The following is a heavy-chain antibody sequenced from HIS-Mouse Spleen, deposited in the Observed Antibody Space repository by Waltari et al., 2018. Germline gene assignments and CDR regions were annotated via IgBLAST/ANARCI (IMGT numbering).Heavy chain of an antibody. CDR2: INHRGST. D-gene: IGHD1-26*01. J-gene: IGHJ4*02. V-gene: IGHV4-34*01. Sequence: QVQLQQWGAGLLKPSETLSLTCAVYGGSFSGYYWSWIRQPPGKGLEWIGEINHRGSTNYHPSLKSRVTISVDTSKNQFSLKLSSVTAADTAVYYCARMGPASGSYGDYWGQGTLVTVSS. CDR1: GGSFSGYY. CDR3: ARMGPASGSYGDY.